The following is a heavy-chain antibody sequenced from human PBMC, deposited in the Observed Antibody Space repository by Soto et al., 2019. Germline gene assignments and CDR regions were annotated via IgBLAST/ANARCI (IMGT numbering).Heavy chain of an antibody. CDR2: IDYSGST. CDR1: GDSVRSGIYY. D-gene: IGHD3-22*01. CDR3: ARVGYHSSDYLSKWFDP. J-gene: IGHJ5*02. Sequence: SDTLSLTCTVSGDSVRSGIYYWSWIRQPPGKRLELIGFIDYSGSTNHNPSLKSRVTISIDTSKNQFSLKLKSVTAADTAVYYCARVGYHSSDYLSKWFDPWGQGTLVTVS. V-gene: IGHV4-61*01.